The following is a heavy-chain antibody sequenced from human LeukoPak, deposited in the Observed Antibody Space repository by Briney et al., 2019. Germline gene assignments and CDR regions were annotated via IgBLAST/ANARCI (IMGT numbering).Heavy chain of an antibody. Sequence: PGGSLTLSRAASGFSFNSYSMHWIRQAPGKGLEWVALISYDGSNKDYANSVKGRFTISRDNSKNTLYVQINSLRAEDTAVYYCARGVRGSSWVSFEYWGQGTLVTVSS. CDR3: ARGVRGSSWVSFEY. CDR2: ISYDGSNK. CDR1: GFSFNSYS. V-gene: IGHV3-30*04. J-gene: IGHJ4*02. D-gene: IGHD6-13*01.